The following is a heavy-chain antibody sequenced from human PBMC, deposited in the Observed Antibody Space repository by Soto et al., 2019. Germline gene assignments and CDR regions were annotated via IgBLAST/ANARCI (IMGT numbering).Heavy chain of an antibody. CDR1: GGSISSSRYY. J-gene: IGHJ5*02. V-gene: IGHV4-39*07. CDR3: ARGQHGMVRGVMRWFDP. D-gene: IGHD3-10*01. CDR2: IYYSGST. Sequence: SETLSLTCTVCGGSISSSRYYWGWIREPPGKGLEWIGSIYYSGSTYYNPSLKSRVTISVDTSKNQFSLKLSSVTAADTAVYYCARGQHGMVRGVMRWFDPWGQGTLVTVSS.